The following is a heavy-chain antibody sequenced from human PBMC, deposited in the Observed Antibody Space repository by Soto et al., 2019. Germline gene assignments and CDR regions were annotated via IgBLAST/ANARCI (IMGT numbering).Heavy chain of an antibody. Sequence: SETLSLTCAVYGGSFSGYYWSWIRQPPGKGLEWIGEINHSGSTNYNPSLKSRVTISVDTSKNQFSLKLSSVTAADTAVYYCARVYGPKKYDPWGQGTLVTVSS. CDR3: ARVYGPKKYDP. J-gene: IGHJ5*02. D-gene: IGHD3-10*01. CDR2: INHSGST. CDR1: GGSFSGYY. V-gene: IGHV4-34*01.